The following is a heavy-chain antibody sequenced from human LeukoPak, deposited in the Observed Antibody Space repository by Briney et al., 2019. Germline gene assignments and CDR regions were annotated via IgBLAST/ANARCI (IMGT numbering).Heavy chain of an antibody. CDR1: GFTVSSNY. J-gene: IGHJ4*02. Sequence: GGSLRLSCAASGFTVSSNYMSWVRQAPGKGLEWVSVIYSGGSTYYADSVKGRFTISRDNSKNTLYLQMNSLRAEDTAVYYCARALLWFGELYFDYWGQGTLVTVSS. V-gene: IGHV3-53*01. D-gene: IGHD3-10*01. CDR3: ARALLWFGELYFDY. CDR2: IYSGGST.